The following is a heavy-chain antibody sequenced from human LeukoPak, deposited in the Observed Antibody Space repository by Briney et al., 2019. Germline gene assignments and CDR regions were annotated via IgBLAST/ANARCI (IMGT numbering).Heavy chain of an antibody. CDR3: AKDGGSWSHDAFDI. J-gene: IGHJ3*02. CDR1: GFTFSTYA. CDR2: ISGGGDK. Sequence: GGSLRLSCAASGFTFSTYAMGWVRQAPGKGLEWVTTISGGGDKQYADHVKGRFTVSRDDSKNTLYLQMNSLRAEDTAVYYCAKDGGSWSHDAFDIWGQGTMVTVSS. V-gene: IGHV3-23*01. D-gene: IGHD2-15*01.